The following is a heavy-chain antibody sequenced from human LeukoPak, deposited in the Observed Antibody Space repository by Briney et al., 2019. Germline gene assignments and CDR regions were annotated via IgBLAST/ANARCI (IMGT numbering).Heavy chain of an antibody. CDR3: ARVGPYCGGDCLDAFDI. D-gene: IGHD2-21*02. CDR2: IYYSGST. J-gene: IGHJ3*02. V-gene: IGHV4-39*07. Sequence: SETLSLTCTVSGGSISSSSYYWGWIRQPPGKGLEWIGSIYYSGSTYYNPSLKSRVTISVDTSKNQFSLKLSSVTAADTAVYYCARVGPYCGGDCLDAFDIWGQGTMVTVSS. CDR1: GGSISSSSYY.